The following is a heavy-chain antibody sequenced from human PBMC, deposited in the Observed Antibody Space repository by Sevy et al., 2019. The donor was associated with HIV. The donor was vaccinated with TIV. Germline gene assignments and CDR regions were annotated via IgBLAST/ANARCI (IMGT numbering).Heavy chain of an antibody. V-gene: IGHV1-18*01. J-gene: IGHJ4*02. D-gene: IGHD1-26*01. CDR1: GYTFTGYG. CDR3: ARVPPRDSGSLVGVDY. Sequence: ASVKVSCKASGYTFTGYGISWVRQAPGQGLEWMGWISAYNGNTNYAQKLQGRVTMTTDTSTSTAYMELRSLRSDDTAVYYCARVPPRDSGSLVGVDYWGQGTLVTVSS. CDR2: ISAYNGNT.